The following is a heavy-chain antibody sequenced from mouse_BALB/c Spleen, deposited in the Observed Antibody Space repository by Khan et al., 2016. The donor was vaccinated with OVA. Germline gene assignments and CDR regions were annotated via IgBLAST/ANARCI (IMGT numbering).Heavy chain of an antibody. Sequence: EVKLLESGPSLVKPSQTLSLTCSVTGDSITSGYWNWIRKFPGNKLEYMGYIIYTGYTYYNPSLKSRISITRHTSKNQYYLHLNSVTDEDTATYYCARSTYRYAFVYWGQGTLVTVSA. J-gene: IGHJ3*01. CDR1: GDSITSGY. CDR2: IIYTGYT. CDR3: ARSTYRYAFVY. D-gene: IGHD2-14*01. V-gene: IGHV3-8*02.